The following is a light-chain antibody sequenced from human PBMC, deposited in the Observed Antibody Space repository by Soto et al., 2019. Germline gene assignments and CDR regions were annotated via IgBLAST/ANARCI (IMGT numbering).Light chain of an antibody. CDR1: QSISFY. CDR3: QQRSNWPT. V-gene: IGKV3-11*01. J-gene: IGKJ5*01. Sequence: EIVLTQSPATLSLSPGERATLYCRASQSISFYLTWYQHKPGQAPRLLIYDASNRATGIPARFSGSGYGTDFPLTISSLEPEDLEVYYCQQRSNWPTFGQGTRLEIK. CDR2: DAS.